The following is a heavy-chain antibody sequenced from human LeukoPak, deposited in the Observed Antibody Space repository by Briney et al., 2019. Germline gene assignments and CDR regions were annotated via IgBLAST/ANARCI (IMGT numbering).Heavy chain of an antibody. CDR3: ARGSLADIVVVVAARDDAFDI. CDR1: GYTFTSYG. V-gene: IGHV1-18*01. Sequence: ASVKVSCKASGYTFTSYGISWVRQAPGQGLEWMGWISAYNGNTNYAQKLQGRVTMTTDTSTSTAYMGLRSLRSDDTARYYCARGSLADIVVVVAARDDAFDIWGQGTMVTVSS. CDR2: ISAYNGNT. J-gene: IGHJ3*02. D-gene: IGHD2-15*01.